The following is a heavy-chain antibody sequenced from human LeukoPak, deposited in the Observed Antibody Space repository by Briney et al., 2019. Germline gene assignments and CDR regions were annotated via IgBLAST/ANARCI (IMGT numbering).Heavy chain of an antibody. CDR2: INGDGSNS. D-gene: IGHD3-16*01. J-gene: IGHJ4*02. V-gene: IGHV3-74*01. Sequence: GGSLRLSCVASGFTFTTYWMHWVRQAPGKGLVWVSRINGDGSNSNYADSVKGRFTISRDNARNTLYLQMNGLRAEDTALYYCARTSPTSHFNFWGQGTLVTVSS. CDR1: GFTFTTYW. CDR3: ARTSPTSHFNF.